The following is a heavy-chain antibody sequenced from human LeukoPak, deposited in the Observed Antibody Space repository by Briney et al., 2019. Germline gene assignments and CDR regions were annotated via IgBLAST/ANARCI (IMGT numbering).Heavy chain of an antibody. CDR2: INEDGSEK. J-gene: IGHJ4*02. D-gene: IGHD3-22*01. CDR3: ARLEDWYYDSSGQFDY. V-gene: IGHV3-7*01. CDR1: GFSFGIYW. Sequence: GGSLRLSCEGTGFSFGIYWMSWVRQAPGKGLEWAANINEDGSEKYYVDSVKGRFTISRDNAKNTLYLQMNSLRAEDTAVYYCARLEDWYYDSSGQFDYWGQGTLVTVSS.